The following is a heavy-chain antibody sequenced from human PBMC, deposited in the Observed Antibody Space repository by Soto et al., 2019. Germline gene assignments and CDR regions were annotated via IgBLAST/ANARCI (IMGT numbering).Heavy chain of an antibody. CDR3: ARVHLYSSSPH. V-gene: IGHV3-48*03. D-gene: IGHD6-6*01. CDR2: ISSSGGTI. Sequence: PGGSLRLSCAASGFTLSSYEMNWVRQAPGKGLEWASCISSSGGTIHYADSVKGRFTISRDNAKNSLYLQMNSLRAEDTAVYYCARVHLYSSSPHWGQGTLVTISS. J-gene: IGHJ4*02. CDR1: GFTLSSYE.